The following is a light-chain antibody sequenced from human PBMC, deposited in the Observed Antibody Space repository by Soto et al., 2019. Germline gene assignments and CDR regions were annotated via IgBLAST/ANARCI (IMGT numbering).Light chain of an antibody. J-gene: IGKJ1*01. CDR3: QQYNNRPPWT. Sequence: DIQLTQSPSFLSASVGDRVTITCRASQGISSYLAWYQQKPGKAPKLLIYKASTLKSGVPSRFSGSGSGTEFTLTISSLQSEDFALYYCQQYNNRPPWTFGQGTKVDIK. V-gene: IGKV1-9*01. CDR2: KAS. CDR1: QGISSY.